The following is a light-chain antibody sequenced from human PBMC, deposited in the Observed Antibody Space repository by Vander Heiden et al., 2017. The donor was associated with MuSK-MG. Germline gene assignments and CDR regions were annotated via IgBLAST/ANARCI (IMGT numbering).Light chain of an antibody. J-gene: IGLJ2*01. CDR3: MIWHSSAVV. Sequence: QAVLTQPSSLSASPGASASLTCTLRSGINVSTYRIYWYQQKPGSPPQYPLRYKSDSDKQQGSGVPSRFSGSKDASANAGILLISGLQSEDEADYYCMIWHSSAVVFGGGTKLTVL. CDR1: SGINVSTYR. V-gene: IGLV5-45*03. CDR2: YKSDSDK.